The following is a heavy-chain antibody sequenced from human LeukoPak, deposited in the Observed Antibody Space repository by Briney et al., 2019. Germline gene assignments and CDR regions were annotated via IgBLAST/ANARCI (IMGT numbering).Heavy chain of an antibody. Sequence: PGPTLVNPPQTLTLTCTFSGCSLSTGGMCVSWIRQPPGKALEWLSSIVWDEDKYYSTSLKTRLTISKDTSKNQVVLTMTDMDPVDTATYYCARILLEGDGYPDCWGQGTLVTVSS. CDR3: ARILLEGDGYPDC. J-gene: IGHJ4*02. CDR2: IVWDEDK. D-gene: IGHD5-24*01. V-gene: IGHV2-70*11. CDR1: GCSLSTGGMC.